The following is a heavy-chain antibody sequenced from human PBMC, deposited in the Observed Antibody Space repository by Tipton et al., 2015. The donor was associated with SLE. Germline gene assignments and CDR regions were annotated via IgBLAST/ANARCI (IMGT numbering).Heavy chain of an antibody. D-gene: IGHD1-26*01. CDR1: GFTFSSYS. V-gene: IGHV3-21*01. CDR3: ARGGGTYYRAFDI. CDR2: ISSSSSYI. J-gene: IGHJ3*02. Sequence: SLRLSCAASGFTFSSYSMNWVRQAPGKGLEWVSSISSSSSYIYYADSVKGRFTISRDNAKNQFSLKLSSVTAADTAVYYCARGGGTYYRAFDIWGQGTLVTVSS.